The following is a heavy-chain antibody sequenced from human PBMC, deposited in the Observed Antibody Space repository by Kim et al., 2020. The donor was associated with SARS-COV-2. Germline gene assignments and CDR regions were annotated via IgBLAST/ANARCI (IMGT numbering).Heavy chain of an antibody. V-gene: IGHV6-1*01. D-gene: IGHD6-19*01. Sequence: SAESVKSRITINPDTSKNQFSLQLNSVTPEDTAVYYCARVEGSRGFAFDIWGQGTMVTVSS. CDR3: ARVEGSRGFAFDI. J-gene: IGHJ3*02.